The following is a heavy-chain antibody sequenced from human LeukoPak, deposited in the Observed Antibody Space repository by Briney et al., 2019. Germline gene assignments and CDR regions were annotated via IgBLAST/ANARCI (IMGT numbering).Heavy chain of an antibody. J-gene: IGHJ4*02. CDR3: ARVGPRYCSGGSCYSY. Sequence: PAASVKVSCKASGYTFTSYDINWVRQATGQGLEWMGWMNPNSGNTGYAQKFQGRVTMTRNTSISTAYMELSSLRSEDTAVYYCARVGPRYCSGGSCYSYWGQGTLVTVSS. D-gene: IGHD2-15*01. CDR2: MNPNSGNT. CDR1: GYTFTSYD. V-gene: IGHV1-8*01.